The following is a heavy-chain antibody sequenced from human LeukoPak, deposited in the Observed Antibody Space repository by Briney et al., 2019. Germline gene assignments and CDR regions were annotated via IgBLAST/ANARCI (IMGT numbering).Heavy chain of an antibody. Sequence: SVKVSCKASGGTFNSYAITWVRQAPGQGLEWMGGIIPIFGIADYAQKFQARVTITADKPTSTAYMDLSSLRSDDTAVYYCARGRLKAAPDERYYFDYWGQGTLVTVSS. D-gene: IGHD6-6*01. V-gene: IGHV1-69*17. CDR3: ARGRLKAAPDERYYFDY. J-gene: IGHJ4*02. CDR1: GGTFNSYA. CDR2: IIPIFGIA.